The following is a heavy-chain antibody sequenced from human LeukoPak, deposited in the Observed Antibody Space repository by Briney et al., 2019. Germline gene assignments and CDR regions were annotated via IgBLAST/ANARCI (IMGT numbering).Heavy chain of an antibody. D-gene: IGHD3-9*01. CDR1: GFTFSSYG. CDR3: ARGGWDFDWLKGAFDI. J-gene: IGHJ3*02. CDR2: IKRDGSEK. Sequence: GGSLRLSCAASGFTFSSYGMHWVRQAPGKGLEWVANIKRDGSEKFQVDSVKGRFTISRDNAKNSLYLEMNSLRAEDTAVYYCARGGWDFDWLKGAFDIWGQGTMVTVSS. V-gene: IGHV3-7*04.